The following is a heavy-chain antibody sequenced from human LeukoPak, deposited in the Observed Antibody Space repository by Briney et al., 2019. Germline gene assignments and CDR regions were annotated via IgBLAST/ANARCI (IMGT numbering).Heavy chain of an antibody. Sequence: HSETLSLTCTVSGGSIALYYWSWIRQPPGKGLDWTGYISYSGSTNYNPSLKSRVTISVDTSKNQFSVSLSSVTAADTAMYYCARVSRGGLYYFDHWGQGTLVTISS. CDR1: GGSIALYY. D-gene: IGHD2-15*01. V-gene: IGHV4-59*01. CDR2: ISYSGST. CDR3: ARVSRGGLYYFDH. J-gene: IGHJ4*02.